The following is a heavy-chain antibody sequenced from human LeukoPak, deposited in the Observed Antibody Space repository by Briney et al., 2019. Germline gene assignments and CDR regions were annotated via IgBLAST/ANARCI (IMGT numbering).Heavy chain of an antibody. Sequence: GASVKVSCKASGYTFTSYYMHWVRQAPGQGLEWMGIINPSGGSTSYAQKFQGRVTMTRDTSKNQFSLKLSSVTAADTAVYYCASYYDFWSGYYRYWGQGTLVTVSS. V-gene: IGHV1-46*01. D-gene: IGHD3-3*01. CDR3: ASYYDFWSGYYRY. CDR2: INPSGGST. CDR1: GYTFTSYY. J-gene: IGHJ4*02.